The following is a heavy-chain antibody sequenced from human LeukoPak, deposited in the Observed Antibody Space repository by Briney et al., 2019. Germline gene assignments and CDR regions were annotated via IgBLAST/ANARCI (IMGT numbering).Heavy chain of an antibody. CDR3: ARDRQIAY. CDR2: MKEDGGEI. J-gene: IGHJ4*02. Sequence: GGSLRLSCAASGFPFSNYWMSWVRQAPGKGLEWVANMKEDGGEINYVDSVKGRFTISRDNAKNSLYLQMNSLRAEDTAVYYCARDRQIAYWGQGTLVTVSS. CDR1: GFPFSNYW. V-gene: IGHV3-7*01.